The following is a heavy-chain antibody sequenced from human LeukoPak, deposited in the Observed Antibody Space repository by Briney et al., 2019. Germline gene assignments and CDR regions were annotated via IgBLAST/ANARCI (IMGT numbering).Heavy chain of an antibody. Sequence: SETLSLTCTVSGGSISSYYWSWIRQPPGKGLEWIGYIYYSGSTNYNPSLKSRVTISVDTSKNQFSLKLSSVTAADTAVYYCARHGVTMVRGPRGWFDPWGQGTLVTVSS. CDR1: GGSISSYY. CDR3: ARHGVTMVRGPRGWFDP. D-gene: IGHD3-10*01. J-gene: IGHJ5*02. CDR2: IYYSGST. V-gene: IGHV4-59*08.